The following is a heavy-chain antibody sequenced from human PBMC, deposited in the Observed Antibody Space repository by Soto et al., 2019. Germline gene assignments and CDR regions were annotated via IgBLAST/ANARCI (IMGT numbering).Heavy chain of an antibody. Sequence: SVKVSCTASGGTFSSYAISWVRQAPGQGLEWMGGIIPIFGTANYAQKFQGRVTITADESTSTAYMELSSLRSEDTAVYYCASNGGTYYYDSSGYPDMDVWGQGTTVTVSS. CDR2: IIPIFGTA. J-gene: IGHJ6*02. D-gene: IGHD3-22*01. V-gene: IGHV1-69*13. CDR3: ASNGGTYYYDSSGYPDMDV. CDR1: GGTFSSYA.